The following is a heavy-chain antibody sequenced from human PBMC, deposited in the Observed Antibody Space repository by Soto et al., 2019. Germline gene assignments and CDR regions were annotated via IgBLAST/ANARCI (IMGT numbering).Heavy chain of an antibody. CDR3: ARHLYSYGTVYFDY. D-gene: IGHD5-18*01. CDR2: ISSGGSTI. V-gene: IGHV3-48*04. Sequence: PGGSLRLSCAASGFSFSSFSMNWVRQAPGKGLEWVSYISSGGSTIYYADSVKGRFTISRDNAKNSLYLQMNSLRAEDTAVYYCARHLYSYGTVYFDYWGQGTLVTVSS. J-gene: IGHJ4*02. CDR1: GFSFSSFS.